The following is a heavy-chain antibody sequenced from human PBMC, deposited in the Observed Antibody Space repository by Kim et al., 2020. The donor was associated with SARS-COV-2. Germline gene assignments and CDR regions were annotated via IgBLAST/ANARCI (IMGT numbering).Heavy chain of an antibody. Sequence: GGSLRLSCATSGFTFSDYDMSWIRQAPGKGLEWVADIRSGGTTIYYADSVKGRFTISRDKAKNTLYLQMNSLRAEDTAVYYCANAIAVSSTEYWGQGTLVTVSS. V-gene: IGHV3-11*04. D-gene: IGHD2-21*01. CDR3: ANAIAVSSTEY. CDR1: GFTFSDYD. CDR2: IRSGGTTI. J-gene: IGHJ4*02.